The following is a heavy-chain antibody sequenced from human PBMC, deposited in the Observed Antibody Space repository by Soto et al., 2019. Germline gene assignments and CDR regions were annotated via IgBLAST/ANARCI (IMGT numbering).Heavy chain of an antibody. V-gene: IGHV3-30*03. Sequence: QIQLVESGGDVVQPGESLRLSCAASGFNFGFCGMHWVRQAPGKGLEWVAFISGDGINTQYADSVRGRLTLSRDYSRKTMHLQMDSLRDEETGLYYCARGNLCLDFDSWGLGTLFTVSS. J-gene: IGHJ4*02. CDR1: GFNFGFCG. CDR2: ISGDGINT. CDR3: ARGNLCLDFDS.